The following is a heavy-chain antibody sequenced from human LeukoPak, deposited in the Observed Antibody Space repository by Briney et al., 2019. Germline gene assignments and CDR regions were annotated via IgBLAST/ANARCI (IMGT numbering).Heavy chain of an antibody. Sequence: GGSLRLSCAASGFTSSSYAMSWVRQAPGKGLEWVSAISGSGGSTYYADSVKGRFTISRDNSKNTLYLQMNSLRAEDTAVYYCAKGVCSSTSCYKYYFDYWGQGTLVTVSS. CDR2: ISGSGGST. V-gene: IGHV3-23*01. CDR1: GFTSSSYA. CDR3: AKGVCSSTSCYKYYFDY. D-gene: IGHD2-2*02. J-gene: IGHJ4*02.